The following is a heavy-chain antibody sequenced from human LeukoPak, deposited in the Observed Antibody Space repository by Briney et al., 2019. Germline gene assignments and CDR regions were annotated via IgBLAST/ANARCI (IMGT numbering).Heavy chain of an antibody. CDR2: FYFSGST. CDR3: ARQSDYGFDY. J-gene: IGHJ4*02. D-gene: IGHD4-17*01. Sequence: PSETLSLTCTVSSGSISSNSYYWGWIRQPPGKGLEWIAGFYFSGSTYYNPSLKSRVTIYVHTSKNLVSLNLNSVTAADTAVYYCARQSDYGFDYWGQGTLVTVSS. V-gene: IGHV4-39*01. CDR1: SGSISSNSYY.